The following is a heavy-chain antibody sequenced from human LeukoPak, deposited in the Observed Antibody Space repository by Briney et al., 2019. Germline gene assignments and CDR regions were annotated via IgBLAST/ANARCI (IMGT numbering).Heavy chain of an antibody. Sequence: GGALRLSCAASGFTFSDYYMSWIRQAPGKGLEWVSFISSTGYTIYYGDSVRGRFTISMDNAKNSLFLEMNSLRAEDTAVYYCARHGVRHVLDSYFEFWGSGPLVTVSS. CDR1: GFTFSDYY. CDR3: ARHGVRHVLDSYFEF. D-gene: IGHD3-16*01. CDR2: ISSTGYTI. V-gene: IGHV3-11*01. J-gene: IGHJ2*01.